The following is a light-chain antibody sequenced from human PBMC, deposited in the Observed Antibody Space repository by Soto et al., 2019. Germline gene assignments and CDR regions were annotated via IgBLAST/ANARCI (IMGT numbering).Light chain of an antibody. CDR2: DAS. CDR3: QQYNNWPRT. Sequence: ETVMTQSPATLSASPGERAALSCRASQSIGRNLAWYQQKPGQAPRLLIYDASSRTTEFPARFSGSGSGTEFTRSISSLQSEDFAVYYCQQYNNWPRTFGQGTKVEIK. CDR1: QSIGRN. V-gene: IGKV3-15*01. J-gene: IGKJ1*01.